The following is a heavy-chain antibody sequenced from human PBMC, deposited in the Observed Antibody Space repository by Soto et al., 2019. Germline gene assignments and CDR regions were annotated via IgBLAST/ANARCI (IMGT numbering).Heavy chain of an antibody. CDR1: GFTVSSNY. Sequence: GGSLRLSCAGSGFTVSSNYMSWVRQAPGKGLEWVSLIYPDGSTYYADSVKGRFTISRDNSKITLYLQMNSLRAEDTAVYYCARARYGSGTKYFYYYMDVWGKGTTVTVSS. CDR3: ARARYGSGTKYFYYYMDV. V-gene: IGHV3-66*01. D-gene: IGHD3-10*01. J-gene: IGHJ6*03. CDR2: IYPDGST.